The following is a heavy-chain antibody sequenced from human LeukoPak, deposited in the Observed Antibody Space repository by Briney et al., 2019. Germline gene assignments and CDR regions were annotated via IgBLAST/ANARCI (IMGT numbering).Heavy chain of an antibody. J-gene: IGHJ5*02. D-gene: IGHD2-2*01. CDR2: IYYSGST. CDR3: ATSGGYCGSTTCHTTWFAP. Sequence: PSETLSLTCTVAGGSITNSSYYWGWLRQPPGKGLEWIGSIYYSGSTYYNPSLQNRVTISLDTSKNQFSLNLNSVTAADTAVYYCATSGGYCGSTTCHTTWFAPWGQGTLVTVSS. CDR1: GGSITNSSYY. V-gene: IGHV4-39*07.